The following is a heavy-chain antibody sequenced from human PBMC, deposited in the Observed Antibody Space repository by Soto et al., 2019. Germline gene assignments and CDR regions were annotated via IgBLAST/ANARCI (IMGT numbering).Heavy chain of an antibody. CDR3: ARGDWGVVALRGFQH. V-gene: IGHV1-2*02. J-gene: IGHJ1*01. CDR1: GYTFTGYY. D-gene: IGHD2-2*01. CDR2: INPNSGGT. Sequence: QVQLVQSGAEVKKPGASVKVSCKASGYTFTGYYMHWVRQAPGQGLEWMGWINPNSGGTNYAQKFQGRVTMTRDTSISTAYMELSRLRSDDTAVYYCARGDWGVVALRGFQHWGQGTLVTVSS.